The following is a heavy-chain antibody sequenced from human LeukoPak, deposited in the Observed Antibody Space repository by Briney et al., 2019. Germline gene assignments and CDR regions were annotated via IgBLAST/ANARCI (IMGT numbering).Heavy chain of an antibody. CDR3: ARRIAAAAAPYYFAY. CDR2: ISWNSGSI. V-gene: IGHV3-74*01. D-gene: IGHD6-13*01. J-gene: IGHJ4*02. Sequence: GSLRLFCGASGFQFNNAWMNWVRQAPGKGLGGVSGISWNSGSIGYADSVKGRFTISRDNAKNTLYLQMNSLRAEDTAVYYCARRIAAAAAPYYFAYWGQGTLVTVSS. CDR1: GFQFNNAW.